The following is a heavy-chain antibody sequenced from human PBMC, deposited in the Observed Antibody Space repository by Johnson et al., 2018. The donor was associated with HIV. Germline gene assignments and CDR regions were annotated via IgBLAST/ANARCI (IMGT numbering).Heavy chain of an antibody. CDR3: AREYYDSSGYYYGGVSAFDI. CDR1: GFTVRTNY. Sequence: VQLVESGGGLVQPGGSLRLACATSGFTVRTNYMSWVRQAPGKGLEWVSAIGTAGDTYYADSLKGRFTISRDNAKNTLYLQMNSLRAEDTAVYYCAREYYDSSGYYYGGVSAFDIWGQGTMVIVSS. D-gene: IGHD3-22*01. J-gene: IGHJ3*02. V-gene: IGHV3-66*02. CDR2: IGTAGDT.